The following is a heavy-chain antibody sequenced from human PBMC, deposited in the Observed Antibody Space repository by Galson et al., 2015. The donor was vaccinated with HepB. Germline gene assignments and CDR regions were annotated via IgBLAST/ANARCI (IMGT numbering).Heavy chain of an antibody. CDR2: ISGGGPTSS. CDR1: GFAFSNYA. V-gene: IGHV3-23*01. Sequence: SLRLSCAASGFAFSNYAMNWVRQTPGKGLEWVSTISGGGPTSSFYADSVKGRFTISRDNSQNTLYLQIHSLRVEDTAVYYCALNSFDSGSYYDCWGQGILVTVSS. CDR3: ALNSFDSGSYYDC. D-gene: IGHD3-10*01. J-gene: IGHJ4*02.